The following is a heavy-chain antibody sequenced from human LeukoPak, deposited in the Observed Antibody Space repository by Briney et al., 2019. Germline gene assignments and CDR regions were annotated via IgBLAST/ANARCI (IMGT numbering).Heavy chain of an antibody. D-gene: IGHD3-10*01. CDR1: GVSINSHY. V-gene: IGHV4-59*11. CDR2: IYYTGTT. J-gene: IGHJ5*02. CDR3: ARAGPWQIDP. Sequence: PSETLSLTCTVSGVSINSHYWNWIRQPPGKGLEWIGHIYYTGTTNYNPPLKSRVTISVDRSKNHFSLKLKSVTNADTAVYYCARAGPWQIDPWGQGILVTVSS.